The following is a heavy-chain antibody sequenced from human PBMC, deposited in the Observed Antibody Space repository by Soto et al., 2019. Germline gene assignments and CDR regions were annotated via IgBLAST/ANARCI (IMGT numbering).Heavy chain of an antibody. CDR1: GFSFSTYG. Sequence: QVQLVESGGGVVQPGRSLRLSCAASGFSFSTYGMPWVRQAPGKGLEWVAVICDDGTNKYYADSGKGRFTISRDNSKNTLYLPMNSLRAEDTAVYYCERDLREDGCSSSSCCYFDYVGQGTLVTVCS. J-gene: IGHJ4*02. D-gene: IGHD2-2*01. CDR3: ERDLREDGCSSSSCCYFDY. CDR2: ICDDGTNK. V-gene: IGHV3-33*01.